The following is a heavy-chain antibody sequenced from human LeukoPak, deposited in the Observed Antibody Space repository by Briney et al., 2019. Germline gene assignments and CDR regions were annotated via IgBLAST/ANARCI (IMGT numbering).Heavy chain of an antibody. J-gene: IGHJ4*02. CDR2: INHSGST. D-gene: IGHD2-15*01. CDR3: ARQNVAATSFDY. V-gene: IGHV4-34*01. CDR1: GGSFSGYY. Sequence: KASETLSLTCAVYGGSFSGYYWSWIRQPPGKGLEWIGEINHSGSTNYNPSLKSRVTISVDTSKNQFSLKLSSVTAADTAVYYCARQNVAATSFDYWGQGTLVTVSS.